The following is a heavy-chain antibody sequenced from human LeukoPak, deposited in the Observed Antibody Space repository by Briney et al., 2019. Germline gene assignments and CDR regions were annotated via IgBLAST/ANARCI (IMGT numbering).Heavy chain of an antibody. J-gene: IGHJ4*02. V-gene: IGHV3-74*01. Sequence: TGGSLRLSCEASGFTFNTYWMHWVRQAPGKGLVWVARIQTDGSTTNYADSVKGRFTISRDNAKNTLYLQINSLTAEDTAVYYCARAIGGRSYFGGDYWGQGALVTVSS. CDR3: ARAIGGRSYFGGDY. CDR1: GFTFNTYW. D-gene: IGHD1-26*01. CDR2: IQTDGSTT.